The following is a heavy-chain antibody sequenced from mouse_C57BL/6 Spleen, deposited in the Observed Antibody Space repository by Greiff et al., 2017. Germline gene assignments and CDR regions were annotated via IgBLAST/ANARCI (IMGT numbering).Heavy chain of an antibody. CDR3: ARQRGLYYGNYDAMDY. J-gene: IGHJ4*01. Sequence: EVKLVESGGGLVQPGGSLKLSCAASGFTFSDYGMAWVRQAPRQGPEWVAFISNLAYSIYYADTVTGRFTISRENAKNTLYLEMSRLRAEDTAVYYCARQRGLYYGNYDAMDYWGQGTSVTVSS. D-gene: IGHD2-1*01. V-gene: IGHV5-15*01. CDR2: ISNLAYSI. CDR1: GFTFSDYG.